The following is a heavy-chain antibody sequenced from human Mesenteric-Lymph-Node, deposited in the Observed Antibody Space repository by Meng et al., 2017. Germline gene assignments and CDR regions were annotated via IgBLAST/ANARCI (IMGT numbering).Heavy chain of an antibody. D-gene: IGHD1-1*01. CDR3: TNDRLIH. V-gene: IGHV3-74*02. J-gene: IGHJ1*01. Sequence: RGESGEGLGQPGGSLRLSCAGSGFTFTDHWMHWVRQGPGKGLVWVSRINPDGSDPTYADSVKGRFTISRDNAKNTVYLQMNSLRAEDTAVYYCTNDRLIHWGQGALVTVSS. CDR1: GFTFTDHW. CDR2: INPDGSDP.